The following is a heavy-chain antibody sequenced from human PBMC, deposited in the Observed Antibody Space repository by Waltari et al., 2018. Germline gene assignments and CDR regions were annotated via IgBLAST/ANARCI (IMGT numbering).Heavy chain of an antibody. D-gene: IGHD6-25*01. V-gene: IGHV3-23*04. J-gene: IGHJ4*02. CDR2: ISVGGGTT. Sequence: EVQLVESGGGLVQPGGSLKLSCATSGFTFSSSAMTWVRQAPGMGLEWVSDISVGGGTTYYADSVKCRFTISRDNSKNILYLQMNSLRAEDTAFYYCVKQRVRASPIFDYWGLGTLVTVSS. CDR3: VKQRVRASPIFDY. CDR1: GFTFSSSA.